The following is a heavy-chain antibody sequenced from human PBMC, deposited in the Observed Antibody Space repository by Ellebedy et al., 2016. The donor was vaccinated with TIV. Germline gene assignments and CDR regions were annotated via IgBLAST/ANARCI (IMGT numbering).Heavy chain of an antibody. Sequence: MPSETLSLTCTVSGASVGLSGYYWGWIRQHPGKGLEWIGYIFYNGGTYYNPSLKSRVSISEDTSKNQFSLKLTSVTAAETAVYYCVRAVDYFEDWGQGTLVTVSS. V-gene: IGHV4-31*03. CDR3: VRAVDYFED. CDR2: IFYNGGT. D-gene: IGHD2-2*01. J-gene: IGHJ4*02. CDR1: GASVGLSGYY.